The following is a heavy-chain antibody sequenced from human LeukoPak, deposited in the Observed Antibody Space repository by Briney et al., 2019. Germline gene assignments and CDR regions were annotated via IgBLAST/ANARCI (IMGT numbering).Heavy chain of an antibody. CDR3: ARDLMVRGVSGY. D-gene: IGHD3-10*01. Sequence: TGGSVRLSCAASGFTVSSNYMSWVRQAPGKGLEWVSVIYSGGSTYYADSVKGRFTISRDNSKNTLYLQMNSLRAEDTAVYYCARDLMVRGVSGYWGQGTLVTVSS. V-gene: IGHV3-66*01. CDR2: IYSGGST. J-gene: IGHJ4*02. CDR1: GFTVSSNY.